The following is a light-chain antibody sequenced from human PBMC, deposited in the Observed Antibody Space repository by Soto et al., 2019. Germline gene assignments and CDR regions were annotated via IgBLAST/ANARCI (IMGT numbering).Light chain of an antibody. CDR3: MLGTHWPIR. Sequence: SPRRLIYKVSNRDSGVPARFSGSGSGTDFALKISRVEAEDVRVCYCMLGTHWPIRFGEGTRLEIK. V-gene: IGKV2-30*01. J-gene: IGKJ5*01. CDR2: KVS.